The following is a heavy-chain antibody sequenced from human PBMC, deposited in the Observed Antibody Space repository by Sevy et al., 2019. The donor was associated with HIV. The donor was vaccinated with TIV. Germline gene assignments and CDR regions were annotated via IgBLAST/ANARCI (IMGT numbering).Heavy chain of an antibody. J-gene: IGHJ4*02. Sequence: GGSLRLSCAASGFTLDAYWMHWVRQAPGKGLEWLANINQDGSIKYYAASVNGRFTISRDNAKNLGYLQMNSMGPEDTGLYYCARAIAAAAGFWGQGTLVTVSS. CDR1: GFTLDAYW. V-gene: IGHV3-7*01. CDR3: ARAIAAAAGF. CDR2: INQDGSIK. D-gene: IGHD6-13*01.